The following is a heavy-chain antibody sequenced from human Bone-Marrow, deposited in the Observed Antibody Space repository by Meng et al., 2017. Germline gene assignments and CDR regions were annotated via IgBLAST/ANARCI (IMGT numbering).Heavy chain of an antibody. V-gene: IGHV1-18*01. Sequence: ASVKVSCKASGNTFTSNGITWVRQAPGQGLEWMGWISAYNGKTNYAQKVQGRVTMTTDTSTSTAYMELRGLRSDDTAVYYCARLRWSSYGMDVWGQGTTVTVSS. CDR2: ISAYNGKT. CDR3: ARLRWSSYGMDV. D-gene: IGHD2-8*01. CDR1: GNTFTSNG. J-gene: IGHJ6*02.